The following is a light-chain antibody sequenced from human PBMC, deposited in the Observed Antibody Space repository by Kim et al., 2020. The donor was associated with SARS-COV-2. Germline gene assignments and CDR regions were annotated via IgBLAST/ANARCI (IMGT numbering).Light chain of an antibody. V-gene: IGLV4-69*01. J-gene: IGLJ2*01. Sequence: VKHTSTRGRGQSNYASTWHEQQPEKGPRYLMNRNRNGSHSKGGGIPDRFSGSSSGARRYLTISSLQSEDEADYYCKTWGTGIRVVFGGGTKLTVL. CDR3: KTWGTGIRVV. CDR2: RNRNGSH. CDR1: RGQSNYA.